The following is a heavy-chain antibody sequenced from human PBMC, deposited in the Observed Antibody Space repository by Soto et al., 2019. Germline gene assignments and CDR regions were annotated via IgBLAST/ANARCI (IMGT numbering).Heavy chain of an antibody. V-gene: IGHV1-46*01. CDR3: ARHPYDILTGTYYYYYGMDV. CDR1: GGTFSSYT. J-gene: IGHJ6*02. CDR2: INPSGGST. Sequence: ASVKVSCKASGGTFSSYTISWVRQAPGQGLEWMGIINPSGGSTSYAQKFQGRVTMTRDTSTSTVYMELSSLRSEDTAVYYCARHPYDILTGTYYYYYGMDVWGQGTTVTVSS. D-gene: IGHD3-9*01.